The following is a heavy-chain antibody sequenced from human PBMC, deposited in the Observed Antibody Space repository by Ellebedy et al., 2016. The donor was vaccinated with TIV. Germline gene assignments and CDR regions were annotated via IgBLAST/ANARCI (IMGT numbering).Heavy chain of an antibody. CDR3: ARSTWIQLWLSESAV. Sequence: GESLKISXAASGFTFSSYAMHWVRQAPGKGLEWVAVISYDGSNKYYADSVKGRFTISRDNSKNTLYLQMNSLRAEDTAVYYCARSTWIQLWLSESAVWGQGTTVTVSS. CDR1: GFTFSSYA. D-gene: IGHD5-18*01. CDR2: ISYDGSNK. J-gene: IGHJ6*02. V-gene: IGHV3-30-3*01.